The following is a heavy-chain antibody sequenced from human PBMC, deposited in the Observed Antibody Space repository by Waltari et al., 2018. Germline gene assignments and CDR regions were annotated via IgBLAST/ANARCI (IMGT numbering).Heavy chain of an antibody. CDR3: ARGGYSYGHYYYYGMDV. D-gene: IGHD5-18*01. Sequence: QVQLQESGPGLVKPSETLSLTCTVSGGSISSYYWSWIRQPPGKGLEWIGYIYYSGSTNYNPSLKSRVTISVDTSKNQFSLKLSSVTAADTAVYYCARGGYSYGHYYYYGMDVWGQGTTVTVS. J-gene: IGHJ6*02. CDR2: IYYSGST. CDR1: GGSISSYY. V-gene: IGHV4-59*01.